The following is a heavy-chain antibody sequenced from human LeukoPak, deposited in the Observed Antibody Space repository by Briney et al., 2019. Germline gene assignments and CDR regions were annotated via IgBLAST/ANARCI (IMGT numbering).Heavy chain of an antibody. J-gene: IGHJ6*02. D-gene: IGHD2-2*01. CDR1: GFTVSSNY. V-gene: IGHV3-66*01. CDR2: IYSGGST. Sequence: GSLRLSCAASGFTVSSNYMSWVRQAPGKGLEWVSVIYSGGSTYYADSVKGRFTISRDNSKNTLYLQMNSLRAEDTAVYYCARSSEGYCSSTSCLNYYYYGMDVWGQGTTVTVSS. CDR3: ARSSEGYCSSTSCLNYYYYGMDV.